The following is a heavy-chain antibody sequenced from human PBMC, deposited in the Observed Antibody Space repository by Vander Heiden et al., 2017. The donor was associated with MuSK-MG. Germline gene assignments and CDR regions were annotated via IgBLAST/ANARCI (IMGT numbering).Heavy chain of an antibody. Sequence: LQLQESGPGLVNPSETLSLTCTVPGDSISSSSYYLGWIRRPPRKGLEWVGSIYASGNTYHTPSLKSRVTISVDTSKNQFSLKLRSLTAADTAMYYCARTSPGYASSWGYWGQGTLVTVSS. CDR1: GDSISSSSYY. CDR3: ARTSPGYASSWGY. V-gene: IGHV4-39*07. CDR2: IYASGNT. D-gene: IGHD6-13*01. J-gene: IGHJ4*02.